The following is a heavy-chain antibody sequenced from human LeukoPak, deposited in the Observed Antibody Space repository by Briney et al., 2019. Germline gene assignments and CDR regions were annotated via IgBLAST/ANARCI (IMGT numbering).Heavy chain of an antibody. V-gene: IGHV4-34*01. CDR1: GGSFSGYY. CDR3: ARVLTMIVVVIPPFDY. D-gene: IGHD3-22*01. Sequence: PSETLSLTCAVYGGSFSGYYWSWIRQPPGKGLEWIGEINHSGSTNYNPSLKSRVTISVDTSKNQLSLKLSSVTAADTAVYYCARVLTMIVVVIPPFDYWGQGTLVTVSS. CDR2: INHSGST. J-gene: IGHJ4*02.